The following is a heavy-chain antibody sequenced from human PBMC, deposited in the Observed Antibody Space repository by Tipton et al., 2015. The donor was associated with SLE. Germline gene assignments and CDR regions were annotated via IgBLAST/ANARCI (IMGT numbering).Heavy chain of an antibody. CDR3: VRDRAMAAPSSDWFDS. J-gene: IGHJ5*01. CDR1: GFIFSDYY. D-gene: IGHD6-13*01. V-gene: IGHV3-11*01. CDR2: ISTSGSSI. Sequence: SLRLSCAASGFIFSDYYMSWIRQAPGKGLEWVSYISTSGSSIFYADSVEGRFTISRDNAKNSLFLQMNNLRAEDTAVYYCVRDRAMAAPSSDWFDSWGQGTLVTVSS.